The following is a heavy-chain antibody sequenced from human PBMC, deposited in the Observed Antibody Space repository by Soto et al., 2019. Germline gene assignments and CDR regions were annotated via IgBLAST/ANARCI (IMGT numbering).Heavy chain of an antibody. V-gene: IGHV3-48*03. CDR3: VRDNYGDAFDF. CDR1: GFTFNNYE. D-gene: IGHD4-17*01. Sequence: GSLRLSCEASGFTFNNYEMNWVRQAPGKGLEWVSYTNSYGTSIYYADSVKGRFTISRDNARDSLYLQMNSLRDEDTAVYYCVRDNYGDAFDFWGQGTLATVSS. CDR2: TNSYGTSI. J-gene: IGHJ4*02.